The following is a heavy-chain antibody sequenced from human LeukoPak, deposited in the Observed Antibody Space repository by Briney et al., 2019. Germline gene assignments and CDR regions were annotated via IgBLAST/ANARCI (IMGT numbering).Heavy chain of an antibody. CDR2: INHSGST. J-gene: IGHJ4*02. CDR1: GGSFSGYY. V-gene: IGHV4-34*01. D-gene: IGHD4-11*01. Sequence: PSETLSLTCAVYGGSFSGYYWSWIRQPPGKGLEWIGEINHSGSTNYNPSLKSRVTISVDTSKNQFSLKLSSVTAADTAVYYCATTPRDDYSNPGYFDYWGQGTLVTVSS. CDR3: ATTPRDDYSNPGYFDY.